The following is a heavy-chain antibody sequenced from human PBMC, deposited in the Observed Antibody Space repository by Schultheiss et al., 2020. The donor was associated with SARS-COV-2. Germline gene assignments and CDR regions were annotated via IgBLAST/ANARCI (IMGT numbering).Heavy chain of an antibody. V-gene: IGHV4-59*01. D-gene: IGHD2-2*01. CDR3: ARDHQQIGYFQH. CDR1: GGSISSYY. CDR2: IYYSGST. J-gene: IGHJ1*01. Sequence: SETLSLTCTVSGGSISSYYWSWIRQPPGKGLEWIGYIYYSGSTNYNPSLKSRVTISVDTSKNQFSLRLSSVTAADTAVYYCARDHQQIGYFQHWGQGTLVTVSS.